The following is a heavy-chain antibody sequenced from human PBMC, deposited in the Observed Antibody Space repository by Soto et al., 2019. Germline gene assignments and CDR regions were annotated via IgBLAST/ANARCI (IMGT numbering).Heavy chain of an antibody. CDR1: GFTFSSYS. V-gene: IGHV3-21*01. CDR3: ARDLTMVRGVIINSFYYYYGMDV. Sequence: GGSLRLSCAASGFTFSSYSMNWVRQAPGKGLEWVSSISSSSSYIYYADSVKGRFTISRDNAKNSLYLQMNSLRAEDTAVYYCARDLTMVRGVIINSFYYYYGMDVWGQGTTVTVSS. D-gene: IGHD3-10*01. J-gene: IGHJ6*02. CDR2: ISSSSSYI.